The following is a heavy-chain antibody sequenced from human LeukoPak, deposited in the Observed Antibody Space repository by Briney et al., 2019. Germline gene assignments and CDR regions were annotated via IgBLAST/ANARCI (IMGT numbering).Heavy chain of an antibody. J-gene: IGHJ4*02. D-gene: IGHD3-3*01. CDR2: MSSGGRYI. CDR1: GFTFSSYS. CDR3: ARDRPTGASRLFVVQ. Sequence: GGSLILSCAASGFTFSSYSMTWVRQAPGKGLEWASSMSSGGRYIYYADSVRGRFTISRDNAKNSLYLLMNSLRVEDTAVYYCARDRPTGASRLFVVQWGQGTLVTVSS. V-gene: IGHV3-21*01.